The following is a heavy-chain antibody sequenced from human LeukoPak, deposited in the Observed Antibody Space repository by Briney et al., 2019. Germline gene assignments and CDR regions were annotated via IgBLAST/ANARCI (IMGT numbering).Heavy chain of an antibody. CDR3: ASGNYYYYYMDV. V-gene: IGHV1-46*01. J-gene: IGHJ6*03. CDR2: INPSGGST. Sequence: ASVKVSCKASGYTFTSFYMQWVRQAPGQGLEWMGIINPSGGSTSYAQKFQGRVTMTRDTSTSTVYMELSSLRSEDTAVYYCASGNYYYYYMDVWGKGTTVTISS. CDR1: GYTFTSFY.